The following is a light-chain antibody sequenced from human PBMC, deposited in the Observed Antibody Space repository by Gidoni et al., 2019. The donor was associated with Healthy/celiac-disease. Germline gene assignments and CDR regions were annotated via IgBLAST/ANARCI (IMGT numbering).Light chain of an antibody. V-gene: IGKV3-11*01. Sequence: DIVLTQSPATLSLSPGERATLSCRASQRVSRDLAWYQQKPGQAPRLLIYDASNRATGIPARFSGSGSGTDFTLTISSLEPEEFAVYYCQQRSNWPPWTFGQGTKVEIK. CDR3: QQRSNWPPWT. J-gene: IGKJ1*01. CDR1: QRVSRD. CDR2: DAS.